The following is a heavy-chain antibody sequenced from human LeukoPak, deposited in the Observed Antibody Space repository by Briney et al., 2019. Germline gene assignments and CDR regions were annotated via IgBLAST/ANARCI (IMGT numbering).Heavy chain of an antibody. CDR1: GFTFSDYY. CDR3: ARRYTGYGILEY. CDR2: ISDSSSYT. V-gene: IGHV3-11*03. Sequence: GGSLRLSCAASGFTFSDYYMSWIRQAPGKGLEWVSYISDSSSYTDYADSVKGRFTISRDNSKNSLYLQMNSLRAEDTAVYYCARRYTGYGILEYWGQGTLVTVSS. J-gene: IGHJ4*02. D-gene: IGHD5-12*01.